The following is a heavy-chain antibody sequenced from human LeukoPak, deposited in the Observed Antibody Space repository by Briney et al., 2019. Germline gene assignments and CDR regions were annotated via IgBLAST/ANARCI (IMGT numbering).Heavy chain of an antibody. Sequence: SETLSLTCTVSGGSISSSSHYWGWIRQPPGKGLEWIGDIHYSGTTYYNPSLKSRVTISVDTSKNQFSLKLTSVTAADTAVYYCARRLIGFDTWGQGTMVTVSS. J-gene: IGHJ5*01. CDR1: GGSISSSSHY. V-gene: IGHV4-39*01. CDR2: IHYSGTT. CDR3: ARRLIGFDT. D-gene: IGHD3-22*01.